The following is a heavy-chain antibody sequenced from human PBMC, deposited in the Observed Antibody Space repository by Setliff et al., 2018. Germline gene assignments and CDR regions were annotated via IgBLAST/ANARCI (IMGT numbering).Heavy chain of an antibody. Sequence: PSETLSLTCAVYGGSFSGYYWSWIRQPPGKGLEWIGEINHSGSTNYNPSLKSRVTISVDTSKNQFSLKLSSVTAADTAVYYCAKGPDSSGYQGWFDPWGQGTLVTAPQ. D-gene: IGHD3-22*01. CDR3: AKGPDSSGYQGWFDP. J-gene: IGHJ5*02. CDR2: INHSGST. CDR1: GGSFSGYY. V-gene: IGHV4-34*01.